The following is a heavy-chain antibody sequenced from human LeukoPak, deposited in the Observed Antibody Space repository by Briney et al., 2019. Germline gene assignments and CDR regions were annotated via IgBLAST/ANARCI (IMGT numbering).Heavy chain of an antibody. Sequence: ASVKVSCKAAGYTFTGYYMFWVRQAPGQGLEWLGRINPNSGGTNYAQKFQGRVTMTRDTSISTAYMELSRLRSDDTAVYYCARGYCSGGSCYSVENWFDPWGQGTLVTVSS. CDR1: GYTFTGYY. D-gene: IGHD2-15*01. CDR2: INPNSGGT. J-gene: IGHJ5*02. V-gene: IGHV1-2*06. CDR3: ARGYCSGGSCYSVENWFDP.